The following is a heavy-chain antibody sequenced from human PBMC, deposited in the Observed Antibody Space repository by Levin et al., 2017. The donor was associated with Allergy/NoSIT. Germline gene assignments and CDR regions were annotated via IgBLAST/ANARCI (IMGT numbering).Heavy chain of an antibody. CDR1: GFTFSSYG. J-gene: IGHJ5*02. Sequence: GGSLRLSCAASGFTFSSYGMHWVRQAPGKGLEWVAVISYDGSNKYYADSVKGRFTISRDNSKNTLYLQMNSLRAEDTAVYYCHLNSFGTFDPWGQGTLVTVSS. CDR2: ISYDGSNK. V-gene: IGHV3-30*03. D-gene: IGHD1-14*01. CDR3: HLNSFGTFDP.